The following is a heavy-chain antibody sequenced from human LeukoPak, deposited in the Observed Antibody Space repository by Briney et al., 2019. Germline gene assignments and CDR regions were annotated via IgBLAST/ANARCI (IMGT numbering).Heavy chain of an antibody. CDR3: ARDFQPWSSVDY. J-gene: IGHJ4*02. D-gene: IGHD1-14*01. V-gene: IGHV1-2*02. CDR1: GYTFTGYY. CDR2: INPNSGGT. Sequence: ASVKVSCKASGYTFTGYYMHWVRQAPGQGLEWMGWINPNSGGTNYAQKFQGRVTMTRDTSISTAYMELSRLRSDDTAVYYCARDFQPWSSVDYWGQGTLVTVSS.